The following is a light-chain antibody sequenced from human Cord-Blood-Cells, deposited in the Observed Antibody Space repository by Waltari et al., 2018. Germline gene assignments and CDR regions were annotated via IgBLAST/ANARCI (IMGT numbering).Light chain of an antibody. J-gene: IGLJ3*02. V-gene: IGLV6-57*02. CDR3: QSYDSSNQV. CDR2: EDN. Sequence: NFMLTQPHSVSESPGKTVTISCTGSSGSIASNYVQWYQQRPGSAPTTVIYEDNQRPSGVPDRFSGSIDSSSNSASLPISGLKTEDEADYYCQSYDSSNQVFGGGTKLTVL. CDR1: SGSIASNY.